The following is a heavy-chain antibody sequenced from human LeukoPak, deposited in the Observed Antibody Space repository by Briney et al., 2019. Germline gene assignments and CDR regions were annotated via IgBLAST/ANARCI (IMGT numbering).Heavy chain of an antibody. CDR3: ATDAYCGGDCYPSGFDY. J-gene: IGHJ4*02. Sequence: LETLSLTCTVSGGSISSYYWSWIRQPPGKGLEWIGYIYYSGSTNYNPSLKSRVTISVGTSKNQFSLKLSSVTAADTAVYYCATDAYCGGDCYPSGFDYWGQGTLVTVSS. CDR1: GGSISSYY. D-gene: IGHD2-21*02. V-gene: IGHV4-59*01. CDR2: IYYSGST.